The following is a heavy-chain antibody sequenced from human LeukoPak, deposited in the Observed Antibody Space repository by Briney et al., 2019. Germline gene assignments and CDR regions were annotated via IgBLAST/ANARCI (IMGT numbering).Heavy chain of an antibody. CDR2: ISAYNGNT. CDR3: ARNTYYYDSSGYWESGYYYGMDV. V-gene: IGHV1-18*01. Sequence: ASVNVSCKASGYTFTSYGISWVRQAPGQGLEWMGWISAYNGNTNYAQKLQGRVTMTTDTSTSTAYMELRSLRSDDTAVYYCARNTYYYDSSGYWESGYYYGMDVWGQGTTVTVSS. CDR1: GYTFTSYG. D-gene: IGHD3-22*01. J-gene: IGHJ6*02.